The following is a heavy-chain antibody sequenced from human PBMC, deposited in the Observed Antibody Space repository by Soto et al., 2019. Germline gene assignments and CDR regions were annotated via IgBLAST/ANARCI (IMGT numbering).Heavy chain of an antibody. Sequence: QVQLVQSGAEVKKPGASVKVSCKASGYNFTGYYMHWVRQAPGQGLAWMGWINPNSGGTNYAQKFHGRVTMTRDTSISTAYMELSRLRSDDTAVYYCARELAAACTFAYWGQGTLVTVSS. D-gene: IGHD6-13*01. CDR2: INPNSGGT. J-gene: IGHJ4*02. CDR1: GYNFTGYY. CDR3: ARELAAACTFAY. V-gene: IGHV1-2*02.